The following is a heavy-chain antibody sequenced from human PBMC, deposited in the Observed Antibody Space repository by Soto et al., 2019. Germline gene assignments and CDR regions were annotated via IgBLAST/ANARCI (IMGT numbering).Heavy chain of an antibody. Sequence: GSVKVSCKASGCTFSSYDIHWVRQTPGQGLEWMGWMNPNNGNTRYAQKFQGRVTMTRDTSIRTAYMEVSILRYEETAVYLCERANSYGSARYEDSPYYSGMDVWGQGTTVTVSS. CDR3: ERANSYGSARYEDSPYYSGMDV. V-gene: IGHV1-8*01. CDR2: MNPNNGNT. D-gene: IGHD3-10*01. J-gene: IGHJ6*02. CDR1: GCTFSSYD.